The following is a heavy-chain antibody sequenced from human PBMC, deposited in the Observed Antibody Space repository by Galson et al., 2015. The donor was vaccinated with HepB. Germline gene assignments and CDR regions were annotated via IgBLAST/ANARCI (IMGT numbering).Heavy chain of an antibody. Sequence: SLRLSCAASGFTFSSYVLSWVRQAPGRGLEWVSSITDSGGSTYYVDSVKGRFTISRDNSKNTLFLQMKSLRADDTAVYYCAKGGWEVDNWFDPWGQGALVTVSS. D-gene: IGHD1-26*01. J-gene: IGHJ5*02. CDR3: AKGGWEVDNWFDP. CDR2: ITDSGGST. V-gene: IGHV3-23*01. CDR1: GFTFSSYV.